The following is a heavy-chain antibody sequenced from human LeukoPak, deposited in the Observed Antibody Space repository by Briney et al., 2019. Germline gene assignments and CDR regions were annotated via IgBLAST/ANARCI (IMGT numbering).Heavy chain of an antibody. CDR3: ARIGNYYFDY. CDR2: IYHSGST. Sequence: TSETLSLTRAVSGGSISSGNWWSWVRQPPGKGLEWIGEIYHSGSTNYNPSLKSRVTISVDKSKNQFSLKLTSVTAADTAVYYCARIGNYYFDYWGQGTLVTVSS. CDR1: GGSISSGNW. V-gene: IGHV4-4*02. D-gene: IGHD1-1*01. J-gene: IGHJ4*02.